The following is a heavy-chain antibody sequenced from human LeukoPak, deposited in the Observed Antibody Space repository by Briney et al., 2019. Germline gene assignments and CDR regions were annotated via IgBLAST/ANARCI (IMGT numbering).Heavy chain of an antibody. D-gene: IGHD5-24*01. CDR1: GYSFTSYW. V-gene: IGHV5-51*01. CDR2: FYPAESRV. J-gene: IGHJ4*02. CDR3: ARRSRDAYNWGLGY. Sequence: GESLKISCKGSGYSFTSYWIGWARQTPGKGLEWVGIFYPAESRVRYGPSFRGQVTISVDKSISTAYLQWSSLKASDTAMYYCARRSRDAYNWGLGYWGQGTLVTVSS.